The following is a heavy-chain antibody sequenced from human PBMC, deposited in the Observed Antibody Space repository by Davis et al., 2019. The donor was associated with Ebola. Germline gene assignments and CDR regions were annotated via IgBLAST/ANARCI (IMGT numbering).Heavy chain of an antibody. CDR3: ARDGSAQRWLQPPYYYYYYGMDV. CDR1: GGTFSSYA. V-gene: IGHV1-69*13. Sequence: SVKVSCKASGGTFSSYAISWVRQAPGQGLEWMGGIIPIFGTANYAQKFQGRVTITADESTSTAYMELSSLRSEDTAVYYCARDGSAQRWLQPPYYYYYYGMDVWGQGTTVTVSS. J-gene: IGHJ6*02. CDR2: IIPIFGTA. D-gene: IGHD5-24*01.